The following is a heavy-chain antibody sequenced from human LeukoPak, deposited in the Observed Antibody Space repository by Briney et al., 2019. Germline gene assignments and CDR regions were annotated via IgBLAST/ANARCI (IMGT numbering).Heavy chain of an antibody. CDR2: IYYSGST. V-gene: IGHV4-59*01. Sequence: SGTLSLTCTVSGGSISSYYWSWIRQPPGKGLEWIGYIYYSGSTNYNPSLKSRVTISVDTSKNQFSLKLSSVTAADTAVYYCARLLLSGFDYWGQGTLVTVSS. J-gene: IGHJ4*02. CDR1: GGSISSYY. D-gene: IGHD3-22*01. CDR3: ARLLLSGFDY.